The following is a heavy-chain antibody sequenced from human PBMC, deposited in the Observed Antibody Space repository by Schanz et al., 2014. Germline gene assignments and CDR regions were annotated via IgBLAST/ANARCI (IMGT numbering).Heavy chain of an antibody. Sequence: QVQLQESGPGLVKPSQTLSLTCAVSGGSISSGGYSWSWIRQPPGKGLEWIGYIFFRGSTYYNPSLKSRVTISVDTSKNQFSLMLGSVPAADTAVYYCARAAGPVDYWGQGTLVTVSS. J-gene: IGHJ4*02. CDR2: IFFRGST. CDR1: GGSISSGGYS. CDR3: ARAAGPVDY. D-gene: IGHD6-13*01. V-gene: IGHV4-30-4*07.